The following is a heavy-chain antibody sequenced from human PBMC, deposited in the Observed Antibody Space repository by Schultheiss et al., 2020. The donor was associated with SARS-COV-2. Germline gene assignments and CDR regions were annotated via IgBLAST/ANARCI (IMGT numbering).Heavy chain of an antibody. D-gene: IGHD4-11*01. V-gene: IGHV3-21*01. J-gene: IGHJ6*03. CDR3: ARDPKGTVTTRWDYYYMGV. CDR1: GFTFSSYS. CDR2: ISSSSSYI. Sequence: GGSLRLSCAASGFTFSSYSMNWVRQAPGKGLEWVSSISSSSSYIYYADSVKGRFTISRDNAKNSLYLQMNSLRAEDTAVYYCARDPKGTVTTRWDYYYMGVWGKGTTVTVSS.